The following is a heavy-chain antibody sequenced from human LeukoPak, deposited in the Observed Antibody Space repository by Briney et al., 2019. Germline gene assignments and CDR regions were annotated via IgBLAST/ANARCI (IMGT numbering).Heavy chain of an antibody. CDR1: GFTLSSYE. J-gene: IGHJ6*02. Sequence: GGSLRLSCAASGFTLSSYEMNWVRQAPGKGLERVSYISSSGSIIYYADSVKGRFTISRDNAKNSLYLQMNSLRAEDTAVYYCAMTSGASGYGMDVWGQGTTVTVSS. CDR3: AMTSGASGYGMDV. V-gene: IGHV3-48*03. CDR2: ISSSGSII. D-gene: IGHD1-14*01.